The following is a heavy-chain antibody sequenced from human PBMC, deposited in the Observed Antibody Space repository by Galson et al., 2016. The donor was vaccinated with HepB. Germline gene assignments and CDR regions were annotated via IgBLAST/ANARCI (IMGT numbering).Heavy chain of an antibody. CDR3: ARDGARITIAGVLVISGGLDV. Sequence: ETLSLTCAVYGGPFNYYYWSWIRQAPGKGLEWIGEINHSEITKYNPSLESRVSISVEPSKNQFSLKLSSLSAADTAVYYCARDGARITIAGVLVISGGLDVWGQGTTVNVSP. D-gene: IGHD3-3*01. CDR2: INHSEIT. J-gene: IGHJ6*01. CDR1: GGPFNYYY. V-gene: IGHV4-34*01.